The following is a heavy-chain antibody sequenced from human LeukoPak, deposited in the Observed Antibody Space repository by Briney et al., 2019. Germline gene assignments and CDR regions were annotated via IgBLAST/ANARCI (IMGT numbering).Heavy chain of an antibody. CDR2: ISGSSGTI. Sequence: GGALRLSCAASRFTFSSNGMNGVRQAPWKGVEGVAYISGSSGTIYYADSVKVRFTISRDNARNSLCLQMNSLRSEDTAIYYCGYIAAAGYYFDYWGQGTLVTVSS. CDR3: GYIAAAGYYFDY. J-gene: IGHJ4*02. CDR1: RFTFSSNG. D-gene: IGHD6-13*01. V-gene: IGHV3-48*01.